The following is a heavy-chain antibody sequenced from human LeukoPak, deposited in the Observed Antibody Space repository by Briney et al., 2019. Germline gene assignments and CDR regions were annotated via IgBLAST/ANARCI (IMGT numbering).Heavy chain of an antibody. J-gene: IGHJ6*03. V-gene: IGHV4-61*01. CDR1: GGSVSSGSYY. D-gene: IGHD1-14*01. CDR2: IYYSGST. CDR3: AKPGGFFLYYLDV. Sequence: SETLSLTCTVSGGSVSSGSYYWSWIRQPPGKGLEWIGYIYYSGSTNYNPSLKSRVTISVDTSKNQFSLKLSSVTAADTGVYYCAKPGGFFLYYLDVWGKGTTVTVSS.